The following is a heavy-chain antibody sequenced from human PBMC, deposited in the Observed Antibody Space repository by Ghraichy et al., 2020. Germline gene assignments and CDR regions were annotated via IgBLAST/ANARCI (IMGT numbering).Heavy chain of an antibody. D-gene: IGHD4-23*01. V-gene: IGHV3-30-3*01. J-gene: IGHJ4*02. Sequence: GESLNISCAASGFTFSSYAMHWVRQAPGKGLEWVAVISYDGSNKYYADSVKGRFTISRDNSKNTLYLQMNSLRAEDTAVYYCARDAPTVVTQTYSYYFDYWGQGTLVTVSS. CDR3: ARDAPTVVTQTYSYYFDY. CDR2: ISYDGSNK. CDR1: GFTFSSYA.